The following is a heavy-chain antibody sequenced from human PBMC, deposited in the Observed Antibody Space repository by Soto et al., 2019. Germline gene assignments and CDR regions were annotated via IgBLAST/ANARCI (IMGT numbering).Heavy chain of an antibody. CDR2: IFPGDAET. CDR3: ATPSGFGMDV. V-gene: IGHV5-51*01. Sequence: GESLKISCQGSGYNFATHWIGWVRHKAGKGLEWMGIIFPGDAETRYSPSFQGHITISADKSISIAYLRWSSLKASDTGMYYCATPSGFGMDVWGQGTTVTVSS. CDR1: GYNFATHW. D-gene: IGHD3-22*01. J-gene: IGHJ6*02.